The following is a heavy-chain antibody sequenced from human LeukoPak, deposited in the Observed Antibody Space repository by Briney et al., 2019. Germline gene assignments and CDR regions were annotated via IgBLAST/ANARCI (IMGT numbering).Heavy chain of an antibody. V-gene: IGHV3-48*01. D-gene: IGHD6-6*01. CDR1: GFTFSSYS. Sequence: PGGSLRLSCAASGFTFSSYSMNWVRQAPGKGLEWVSYISSSSSTMYYADSVKGRFTISRDNAKNSLYLQMNSLRAEDTAVYYCARSTHSSSSYYYYYYGMDVWGQGTTVTVSS. CDR2: ISSSSSTM. J-gene: IGHJ6*02. CDR3: ARSTHSSSSYYYYYYGMDV.